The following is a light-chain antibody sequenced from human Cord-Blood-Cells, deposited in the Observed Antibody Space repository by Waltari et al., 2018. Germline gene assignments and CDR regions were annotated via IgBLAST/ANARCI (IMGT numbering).Light chain of an antibody. CDR1: QSVSSY. Sequence: ATLSLSPGERATLSCRASQSVSSYLAWYQQKPGQAPRLLIYDASNRATGIPARFSGSGSGTDFTLTISSLEPEDFAVYYCQQRSNWLTFGGGTKVEIK. CDR2: DAS. V-gene: IGKV3-11*01. CDR3: QQRSNWLT. J-gene: IGKJ4*01.